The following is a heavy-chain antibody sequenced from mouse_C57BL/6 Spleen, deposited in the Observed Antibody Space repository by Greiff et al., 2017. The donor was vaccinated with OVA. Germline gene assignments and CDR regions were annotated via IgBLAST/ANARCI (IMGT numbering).Heavy chain of an antibody. CDR2: INYDGSST. CDR3: ARSGRGLYAMDY. V-gene: IGHV5-16*01. D-gene: IGHD1-3*01. J-gene: IGHJ4*01. Sequence: DVKLVESEGGLVQPGSSMKLSCTASGFTFSDYYMAWVRQVPEKGLEWVANINYDGSSTYYLDSLKSRFIISRDNAKNILYLQMSSLKSEDTATYYCARSGRGLYAMDYWGQGTSVTVSS. CDR1: GFTFSDYY.